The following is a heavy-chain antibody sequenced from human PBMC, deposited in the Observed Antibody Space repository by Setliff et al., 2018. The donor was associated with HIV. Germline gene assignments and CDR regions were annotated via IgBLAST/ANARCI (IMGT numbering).Heavy chain of an antibody. J-gene: IGHJ3*02. D-gene: IGHD2-15*01. V-gene: IGHV4-59*03. CDR1: GGSISSNY. Sequence: SETLSLTCTVSGGSISSNYWSWMRQPPGKGLEWIGHIYYSGSTNYNPSLKSRVTISVDTSRNQFSLNLSSVTAADTAVYYCAGFPLLHKNAFDIWGQGTMVTVSS. CDR2: IYYSGST. CDR3: AGFPLLHKNAFDI.